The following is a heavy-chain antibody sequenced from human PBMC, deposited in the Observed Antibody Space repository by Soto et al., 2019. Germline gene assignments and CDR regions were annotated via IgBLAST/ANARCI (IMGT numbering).Heavy chain of an antibody. Sequence: SETLSLTCTVSGGSISSYYWSWVRQPPGKGLEWIGYIHYSGSTSYNPSLKSRVTLSVDTSKNQFSLKLSSVTAADTAVYYCARAQGYCSGGSCYSGYWFDPWGQGTLVTVSS. CDR2: IHYSGST. D-gene: IGHD2-15*01. V-gene: IGHV4-59*01. CDR1: GGSISSYY. CDR3: ARAQGYCSGGSCYSGYWFDP. J-gene: IGHJ5*02.